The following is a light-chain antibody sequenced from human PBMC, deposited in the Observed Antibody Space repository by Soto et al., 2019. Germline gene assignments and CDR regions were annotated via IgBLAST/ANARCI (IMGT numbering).Light chain of an antibody. CDR2: GAS. CDR1: QSVSSN. Sequence: EIVMTQSPATLSVSPGERATLSCRASQSVSSNLAWYQQKPGQAPRLLIYGASTRATGIPARFSGSGSGTEFTLTISSLQFEDFAVYYCQHYNNWPPWTFGQGTKVDIK. J-gene: IGKJ1*01. V-gene: IGKV3-15*01. CDR3: QHYNNWPPWT.